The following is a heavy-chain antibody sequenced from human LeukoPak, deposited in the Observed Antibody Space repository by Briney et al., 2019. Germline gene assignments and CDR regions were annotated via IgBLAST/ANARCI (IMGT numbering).Heavy chain of an antibody. J-gene: IGHJ4*02. V-gene: IGHV3-48*04. CDR2: ISSSGSTI. D-gene: IGHD4-17*01. CDR1: GFTFSSYS. CDR3: ARDSRRDYGDYEGAFDY. Sequence: GGSLRLSCAAPGFTFSSYSMNWVRQAPGKGLEWVSYISSSGSTIYYADSVKGRFTISRDNAKNSLYLQMNSLRAEDTAVYYCARDSRRDYGDYEGAFDYWGQGTLVTVSS.